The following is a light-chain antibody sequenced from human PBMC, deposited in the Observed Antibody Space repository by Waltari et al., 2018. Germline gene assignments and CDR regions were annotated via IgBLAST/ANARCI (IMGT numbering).Light chain of an antibody. J-gene: IGKJ4*01. CDR3: QKRSNWPIT. Sequence: EVVLTQSPATLSLSPGATATLSCRASQGVSTYLAWYQHKPGQAPRLLISDATNRATGTPAMFGGCGSGTDFTLTISSLDPEDFAVYFCQKRSNWPITFGGGTKVEIK. CDR2: DAT. V-gene: IGKV3-11*01. CDR1: QGVSTY.